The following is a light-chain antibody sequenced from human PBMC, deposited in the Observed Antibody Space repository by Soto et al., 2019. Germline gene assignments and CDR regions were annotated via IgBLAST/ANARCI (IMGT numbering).Light chain of an antibody. CDR3: QQYDNSPWT. V-gene: IGKV3-20*01. CDR1: QRVTTSS. J-gene: IGKJ1*01. CDR2: GAS. Sequence: EIVLTQSPGTLSLSPGERPTFSSRASQRVTTSSLAGYHQKPGQAPRLPFYGASSRATGIPDRFSGSGSGTDFTLTISRLEPEDFAVYYCQQYDNSPWTFGQGTKVEIK.